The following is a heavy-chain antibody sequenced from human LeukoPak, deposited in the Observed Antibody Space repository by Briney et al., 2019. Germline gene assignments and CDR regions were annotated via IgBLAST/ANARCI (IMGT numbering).Heavy chain of an antibody. Sequence: PSETLSLTCTVSGGSMSSYYWTWIRQPAGKGLEWIGRIYTSGSTHYNPSLQSRVTMSVDTSKNQFSLKLSSVTAADAAVYYCAGTPYSPRGWYFDFWGRGTLVTVSS. CDR2: IYTSGST. CDR3: AGTPYSPRGWYFDF. V-gene: IGHV4-4*07. D-gene: IGHD3-16*01. J-gene: IGHJ2*01. CDR1: GGSMSSYY.